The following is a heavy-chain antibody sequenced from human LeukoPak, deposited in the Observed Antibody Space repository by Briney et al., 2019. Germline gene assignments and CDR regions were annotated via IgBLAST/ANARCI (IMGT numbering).Heavy chain of an antibody. Sequence: KPSETLSLTCTVSGYSISSGYYWGWIRQPPGKGLEWIGSIYHSGSTYYNPSLKSRVTISVDTSKNQFSLKLSSVTAADTAVYYCAREDYYGSDIFDYWGQGTLVTVSS. CDR3: AREDYYGSDIFDY. V-gene: IGHV4-38-2*02. D-gene: IGHD3-10*01. CDR2: IYHSGST. J-gene: IGHJ4*02. CDR1: GYSISSGYY.